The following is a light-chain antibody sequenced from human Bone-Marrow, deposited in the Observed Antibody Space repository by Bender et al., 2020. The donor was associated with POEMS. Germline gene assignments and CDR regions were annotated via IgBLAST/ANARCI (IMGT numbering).Light chain of an antibody. V-gene: IGLV2-14*03. J-gene: IGLJ1*01. CDR1: SSDVGGYNY. Sequence: QSALTQPPSASGSPGQSVTISCTGTSSDVGGYNYVSWYQQHPGKAPKLVIYDVNNRPSGISDRFSGSRSGNTASLTISGLLAEDEADYYCSSYTSGSTTYVFGTGTKVTVL. CDR2: DVN. CDR3: SSYTSGSTTYV.